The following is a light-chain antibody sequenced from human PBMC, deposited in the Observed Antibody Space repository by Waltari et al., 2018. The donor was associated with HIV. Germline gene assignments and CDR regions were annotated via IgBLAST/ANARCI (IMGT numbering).Light chain of an antibody. CDR2: AAS. CDR3: QQAFSFPHT. J-gene: IGKJ2*01. V-gene: IGKV1-12*01. CDR1: QFISTY. Sequence: DIQMTQSPSSMSASVGDRVTITCRASQFISTYLAWYQQRPSRAPKLLIFAASRLQSGVPSRFSGGGSGTQFTLTINRLQPEDLATYYCQQAFSFPHTFGQGT.